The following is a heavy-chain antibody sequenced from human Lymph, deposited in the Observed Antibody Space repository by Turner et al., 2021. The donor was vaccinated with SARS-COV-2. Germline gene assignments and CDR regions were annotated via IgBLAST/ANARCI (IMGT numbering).Heavy chain of an antibody. D-gene: IGHD3-10*01. Sequence: QVQLVESGGGVVQPGRSLRLSCAASGFTFSTYAIYWVRQAPGKGLEWVAVISYDGSNKYYADSVKGRFTISRDNSKNTLNLQMNSLRAEDTAVYYCARYASGGYFYYGMDVWGQGTTVTVSS. V-gene: IGHV3-30*04. CDR1: GFTFSTYA. J-gene: IGHJ6*02. CDR3: ARYASGGYFYYGMDV. CDR2: ISYDGSNK.